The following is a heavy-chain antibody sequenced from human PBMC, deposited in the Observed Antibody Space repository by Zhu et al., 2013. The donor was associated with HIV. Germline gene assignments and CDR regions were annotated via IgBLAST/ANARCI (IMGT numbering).Heavy chain of an antibody. CDR3: ARRYSGTAHFDY. V-gene: IGHV1-18*01. CDR1: GYTFTSYG. Sequence: VQLVQSGAEMRKPGASVKVSCKASGYTFTSYGISWVRQAPGQGLEWMGWISGYNGNTNYAQKLQGRVTMTRDTSTSTAYMDLRSLRSDDTAVYYCARRYSGTAHFDYWGQGTLVTVSS. J-gene: IGHJ4*02. CDR2: ISGYNGNT. D-gene: IGHD1-26*01.